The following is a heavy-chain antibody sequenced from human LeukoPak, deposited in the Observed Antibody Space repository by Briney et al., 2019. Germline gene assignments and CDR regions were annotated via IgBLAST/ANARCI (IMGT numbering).Heavy chain of an antibody. J-gene: IGHJ4*02. Sequence: PGGSLRLSCAASGFTFSSYAMSWVRQAPGKGLEWVSAISGSGGSTYYADSVKGRFTISRDNSKNTLYLQMNSLGAEDTAVYYCARGRDIVVVTATFDYWGQGTLVTVSS. CDR2: ISGSGGST. CDR1: GFTFSSYA. D-gene: IGHD2-21*02. V-gene: IGHV3-23*01. CDR3: ARGRDIVVVTATFDY.